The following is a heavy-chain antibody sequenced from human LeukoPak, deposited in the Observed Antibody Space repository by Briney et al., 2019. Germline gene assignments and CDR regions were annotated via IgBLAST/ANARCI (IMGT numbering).Heavy chain of an antibody. Sequence: PGGSLRLSCAASGFTFSSYWMSWVRQAPGKGLEWVANIKQDGSEKYYVDPVKGRFTISRDNAKNSLYLQMNSLRAEDTAVYYCARDSWAGYSSRWGQGTLVTVSS. J-gene: IGHJ4*02. CDR2: IKQDGSEK. CDR1: GFTFSSYW. V-gene: IGHV3-7*01. CDR3: ARDSWAGYSSR. D-gene: IGHD6-13*01.